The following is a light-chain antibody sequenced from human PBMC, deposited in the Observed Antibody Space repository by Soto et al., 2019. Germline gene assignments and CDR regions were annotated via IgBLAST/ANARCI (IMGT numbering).Light chain of an antibody. V-gene: IGLV1-51*01. CDR3: GTWDSSLGAVV. CDR2: DNN. J-gene: IGLJ2*01. Sequence: QSVLTQPPSVSAAPGQKVPISCSGSSSNIGNNYVSWYQQLPGTAPKLLIYDNNKRPSGIPDRFSGSKSGTSATLGITGLQTGDEADYYCGTWDSSLGAVVFGGGTKVTVL. CDR1: SSNIGNNY.